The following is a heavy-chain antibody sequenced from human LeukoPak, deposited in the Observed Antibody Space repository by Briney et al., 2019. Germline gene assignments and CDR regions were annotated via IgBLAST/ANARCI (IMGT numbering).Heavy chain of an antibody. J-gene: IGHJ4*02. Sequence: GGSLTLSCAASGFTFSNAWMSWVRQAPGKGLEWVGRIKSKTDGGTTDYAAPVKGRFTISRDDSKNTLYLQMNSLKTEDTAVYYCTTVQSIRSGWSRFDYWGQGTLVTVSS. CDR1: GFTFSNAW. V-gene: IGHV3-15*01. CDR2: IKSKTDGGTT. D-gene: IGHD6-19*01. CDR3: TTVQSIRSGWSRFDY.